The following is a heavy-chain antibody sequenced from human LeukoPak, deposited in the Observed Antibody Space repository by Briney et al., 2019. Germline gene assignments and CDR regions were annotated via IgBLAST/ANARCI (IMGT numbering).Heavy chain of an antibody. CDR3: ARQGSSSARETDY. V-gene: IGHV4-34*01. D-gene: IGHD6-13*01. CDR2: INHSGST. CDR1: GGSFSGYY. Sequence: PSETLSLTCAVYGGSFSGYYWSWIRQPPGKGLEWIGEINHSGSTNYNPSLKSRVTISVDTSKNQFSLKLSSVTAADTAVYYCARQGSSSARETDYWGQGTLVTVSS. J-gene: IGHJ4*02.